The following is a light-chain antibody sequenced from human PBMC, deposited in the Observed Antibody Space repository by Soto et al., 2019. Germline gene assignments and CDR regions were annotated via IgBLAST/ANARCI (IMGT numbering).Light chain of an antibody. J-gene: IGKJ1*01. CDR3: QQLNTYPWT. V-gene: IGKV1-9*01. CDR2: AAS. CDR1: QGISRY. Sequence: IQLTQSRTSLSASVGGRFTITCRASQGISRYLAWYQQKPGKAPMLMIYAASTLLSGVPSRFSGSGYGADFNLTISSLQTEDFATYYCQQLNTYPWTFGQGTKVDIK.